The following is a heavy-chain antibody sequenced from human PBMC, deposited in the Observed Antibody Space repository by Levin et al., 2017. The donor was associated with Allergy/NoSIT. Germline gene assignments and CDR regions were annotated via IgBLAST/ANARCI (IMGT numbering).Heavy chain of an antibody. Sequence: GGSLRLSCAASGFTFSSYSMNWVRQAPGKGLEWVSSISSSSSYIYYADSVKGRFTISRDNAKNSLYLQMNSLRAEDTAVYYCARDSTYGDYVHYYYYYYMDVWGKGTTVTVSS. CDR2: ISSSSSYI. CDR3: ARDSTYGDYVHYYYYYYMDV. V-gene: IGHV3-21*01. J-gene: IGHJ6*03. CDR1: GFTFSSYS. D-gene: IGHD4-17*01.